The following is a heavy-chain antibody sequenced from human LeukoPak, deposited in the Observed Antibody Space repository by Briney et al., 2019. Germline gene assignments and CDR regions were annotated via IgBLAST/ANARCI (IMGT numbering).Heavy chain of an antibody. V-gene: IGHV3-23*01. D-gene: IGHD1-7*01. CDR1: GFNFRSYA. J-gene: IGHJ4*02. CDR2: VDGSGGVT. CDR3: AKDERNWNYNLASQTYD. Sequence: GGSLRLSCAASGFNFRSYAMTWVRQAPGKGLEWVSVVDGSGGVTYYADSVKGRFSISRDNSRNTLYMQMKNLRAEDTALYYCAKDERNWNYNLASQTYDWGQGTLVTVSS.